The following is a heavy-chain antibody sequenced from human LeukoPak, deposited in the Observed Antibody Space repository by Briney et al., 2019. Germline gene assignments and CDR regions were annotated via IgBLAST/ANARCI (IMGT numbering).Heavy chain of an antibody. CDR2: INHSGST. J-gene: IGHJ4*02. D-gene: IGHD3-16*01. Sequence: SETLSLTCTVSGGSISSYCWSWIRQPPGKGLEWIGEINHSGSTNYNPSLKSRVTISVDTSKNQFSLKLSSVTAADTAVYYCAKDWGEYFDYVWGSFTSFDSWGQGTLVTVSS. V-gene: IGHV4-34*01. CDR3: AKDWGEYFDYVWGSFTSFDS. CDR1: GGSISSYC.